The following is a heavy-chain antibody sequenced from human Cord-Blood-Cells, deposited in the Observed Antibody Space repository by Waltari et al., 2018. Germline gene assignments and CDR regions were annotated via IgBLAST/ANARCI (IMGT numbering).Heavy chain of an antibody. CDR2: FDPEDGET. D-gene: IGHD2-2*01. CDR3: ATAVEYCSSTSCYAFDI. CDR1: GYTLTELS. J-gene: IGHJ3*02. V-gene: IGHV1-24*01. Sequence: QVQLVQSGAEVKKPGASVKVSCKVSGYTLTELSMHWVRQAPGKGLEWMGGFDPEDGETIYAQKFQGRVTMTEDTSKDTAYMELSSLRSEDTAVYYCATAVEYCSSTSCYAFDIWGQGTMVTVSS.